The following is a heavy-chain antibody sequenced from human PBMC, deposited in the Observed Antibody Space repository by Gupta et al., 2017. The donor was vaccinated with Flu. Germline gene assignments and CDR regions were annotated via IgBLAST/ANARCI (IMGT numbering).Heavy chain of an antibody. CDR2: VYWSDDQ. V-gene: IGHV2-5*01. CDR1: GEG. J-gene: IGHJ4*02. CDR3: VHVTKFYYFDL. D-gene: IGHD3-10*01. Sequence: GEGVGWVRQPPGKALEWLALVYWSDDQRYSPSLQHRLTITKDTSKSQVVLALSDMAPVDTATYFCVHVTKFYYFDLWGQGTLVTVSS.